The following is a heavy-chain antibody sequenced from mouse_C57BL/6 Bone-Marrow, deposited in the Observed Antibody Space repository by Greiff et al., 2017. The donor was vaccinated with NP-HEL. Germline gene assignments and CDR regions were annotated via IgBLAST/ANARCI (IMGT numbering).Heavy chain of an antibody. V-gene: IGHV1-5*01. CDR1: GYTFTSYW. J-gene: IGHJ2*01. D-gene: IGHD4-1*01. CDR3: TRSKLGRPFDY. Sequence: EVKVEESGTVLARPGASVKMSCKTSGYTFTSYWMHWVKQRPGQGLEWIGAIYPGNSDTSYNQKFKGKAKLTAVTSASTDYMELSSLTKEDSAVYYCTRSKLGRPFDYWGQGTTLTVSS. CDR2: IYPGNSDT.